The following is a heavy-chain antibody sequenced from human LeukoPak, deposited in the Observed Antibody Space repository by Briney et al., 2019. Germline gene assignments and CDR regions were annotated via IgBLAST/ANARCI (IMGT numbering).Heavy chain of an antibody. CDR1: GDSVSRDSFA. J-gene: IGHJ4*02. V-gene: IGHV6-1*01. D-gene: IGHD3-10*01. Sequence: SQTLSLTCAISGDSVSRDSFAWNWIRQSPSRGLEWLGRTYYRSKWYNDYAVSVKGRITFNSDPSKNQFSLQLNSVTPEDTAVYYCARDYYGSGSYQNYYDYWGQGTLVTVSS. CDR3: ARDYYGSGSYQNYYDY. CDR2: TYYRSKWYN.